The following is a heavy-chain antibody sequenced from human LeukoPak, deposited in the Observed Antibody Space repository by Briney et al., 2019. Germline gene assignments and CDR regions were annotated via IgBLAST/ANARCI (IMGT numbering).Heavy chain of an antibody. Sequence: GASVKVSCEASGYTFTGYYIHWVRQAPGQGLEWMGWINPKSGGTNYAQNFQGRVTMTSDTSISTAYMELSGLRFDDRAVYYCVRDMIAAAGTGAWGQGTLVTVPS. V-gene: IGHV1-2*02. CDR3: VRDMIAAAGTGA. CDR2: INPKSGGT. D-gene: IGHD6-13*01. J-gene: IGHJ5*02. CDR1: GYTFTGYY.